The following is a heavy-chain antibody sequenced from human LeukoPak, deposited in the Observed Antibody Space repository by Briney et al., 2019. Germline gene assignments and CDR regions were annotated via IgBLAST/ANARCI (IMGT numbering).Heavy chain of an antibody. CDR1: GYSISSGYY. V-gene: IGHV4-38-2*01. J-gene: IGHJ4*02. CDR3: ARHRSPDGSNSCYND. CDR2: IYQYGST. D-gene: IGHD2-2*02. Sequence: SETLSLTCAVSGYSISSGYYWGWIRQPPGEGLEWIGTIYQYGSTYYNPSLKSRLTISVDTSKNQFSLKLSSVTAADTAVYYCARHRSPDGSNSCYNDWGAGTLVTVSS.